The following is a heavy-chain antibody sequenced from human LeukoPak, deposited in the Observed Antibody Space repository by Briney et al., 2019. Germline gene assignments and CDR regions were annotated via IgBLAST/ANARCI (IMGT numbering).Heavy chain of an antibody. V-gene: IGHV6-1*01. J-gene: IGHJ4*02. CDR3: ARNWVGSWYFDY. Sequence: QTLSLTCAISGNSVSSNSAAWNWIRQSPSRGLEWLGRTYYRSKWYNDYAVSVKSRLTINPDTSKNQISLQLNSVTPEDTAVYYCARNWVGSWYFDYWGQGTLVTVSS. CDR2: TYYRSKWYN. D-gene: IGHD6-13*01. CDR1: GNSVSSNSAA.